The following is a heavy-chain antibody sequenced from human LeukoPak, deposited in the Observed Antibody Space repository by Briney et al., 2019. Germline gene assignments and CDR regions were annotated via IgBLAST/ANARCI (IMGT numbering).Heavy chain of an antibody. V-gene: IGHV3-21*01. CDR3: ARDIWQQKANDY. J-gene: IGHJ4*02. CDR1: GFTFSSYS. Sequence: GGSLRLSCAASGFTFSSYSMNWVRQAPGKGLEWVSSISSSSSYIYYADSVKGRFTIPRDNAKNSLYLQMNSLRAEDTAVYYCARDIWQQKANDYWGQGTLVTVSS. D-gene: IGHD6-13*01. CDR2: ISSSSSYI.